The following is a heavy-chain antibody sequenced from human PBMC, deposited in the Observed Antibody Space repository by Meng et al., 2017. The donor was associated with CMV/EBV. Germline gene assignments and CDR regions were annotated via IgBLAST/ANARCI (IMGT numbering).Heavy chain of an antibody. Sequence: SGSTLVTPTQTLTLTCTFSGFSLSTRGVGVGWIRQPPGKALEWLALIYWNDDKRYSPSLKSRLTITKDTSKNQVVLTMTNMDPVDTATYYCAHSYQYYELWSGYSFDYWGQGTLVTVSS. CDR3: AHSYQYYELWSGYSFDY. J-gene: IGHJ4*02. CDR2: IYWNDDK. CDR1: GFSLSTRGVG. V-gene: IGHV2-5*01. D-gene: IGHD3-3*01.